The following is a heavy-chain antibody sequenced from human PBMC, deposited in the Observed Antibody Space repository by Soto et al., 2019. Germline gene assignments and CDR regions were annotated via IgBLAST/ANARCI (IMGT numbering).Heavy chain of an antibody. D-gene: IGHD5-12*01. CDR3: AKDLRRDSGYDLDY. J-gene: IGHJ4*02. V-gene: IGHV3-33*06. Sequence: VQLLESGGDLVQPGGSLRLSCAASGFTFSNYTMNWVRQAPGKGLEWVAVIWFDGSHEYHADSVKGRFTISRDNSRNTLYLQMNSLRAEDTDVYYCAKDLRRDSGYDLDYWGQGTLVAVSS. CDR1: GFTFSNYT. CDR2: IWFDGSHE.